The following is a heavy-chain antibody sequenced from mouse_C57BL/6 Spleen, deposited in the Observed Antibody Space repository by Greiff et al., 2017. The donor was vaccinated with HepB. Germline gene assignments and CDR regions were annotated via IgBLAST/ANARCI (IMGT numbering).Heavy chain of an antibody. CDR3: ARNWLGREWYFDV. Sequence: VQLQQSGAELARPGASVKLSCKASGYTFTSYGISWVKQRTGQGLEWIGEIYPRSGNTYYNEKFKGKATLTADKSSSTAYMELRSLTSEDSAVYFCARNWLGREWYFDVWGTGTTVTVSS. CDR1: GYTFTSYG. CDR2: IYPRSGNT. J-gene: IGHJ1*03. V-gene: IGHV1-81*01. D-gene: IGHD4-1*01.